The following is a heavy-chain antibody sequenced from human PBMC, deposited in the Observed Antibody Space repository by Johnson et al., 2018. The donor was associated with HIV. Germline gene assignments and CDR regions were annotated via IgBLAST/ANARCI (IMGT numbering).Heavy chain of an antibody. CDR2: IRSKAYGGTT. CDR3: TRWRRYSYDSSGYPSRAFDI. Sequence: VQLVESGGGVVRPGGSLRLSCTASGFTFGDYAMSWFRQAPGKGLEWVGFIRSKAYGGTTEYAASVKGRFTISRDDSKSIAYLQMNSLKTEDTAVYYCTRWRRYSYDSSGYPSRAFDIWGQGTMVTVSS. V-gene: IGHV3-49*03. CDR1: GFTFGDYA. J-gene: IGHJ3*02. D-gene: IGHD3-22*01.